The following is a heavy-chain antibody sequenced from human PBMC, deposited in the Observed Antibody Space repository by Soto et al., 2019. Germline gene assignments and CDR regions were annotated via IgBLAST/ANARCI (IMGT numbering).Heavy chain of an antibody. V-gene: IGHV1-69*12. D-gene: IGHD6-19*01. Sequence: QVQLVQSGAEVKKPGSSVKVSCKASGGTFSSYAISWVRQAPGQGLEWMGGIIPIFGTANYAQKFQGRVTITADESTSTAYMELSSLRSEDTAVYYCAREKVEWLVRKREHNWSDPWGQGTLVTVSS. J-gene: IGHJ5*02. CDR3: AREKVEWLVRKREHNWSDP. CDR1: GGTFSSYA. CDR2: IIPIFGTA.